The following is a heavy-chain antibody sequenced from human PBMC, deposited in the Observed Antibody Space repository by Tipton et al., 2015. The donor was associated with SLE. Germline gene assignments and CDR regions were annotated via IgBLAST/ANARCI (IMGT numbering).Heavy chain of an antibody. J-gene: IGHJ6*03. V-gene: IGHV4-39*07. CDR3: ARGVVVLIATHYYYYMDV. Sequence: TLSLTCTVTGGSISSSSYYWGWIRQPPGKWLEWIGSIYYSGRTYYNPSLKSRVTISVDTSKNQFSLKLSSVTAADTAVYYCARGVVVLIATHYYYYMDVWDRGTTVTVSS. D-gene: IGHD2-21*01. CDR2: IYYSGRT. CDR1: GGSISSSSYY.